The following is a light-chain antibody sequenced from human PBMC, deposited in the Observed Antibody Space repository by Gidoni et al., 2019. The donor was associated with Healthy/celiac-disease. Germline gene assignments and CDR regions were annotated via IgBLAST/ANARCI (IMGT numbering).Light chain of an antibody. J-gene: IGLJ2*01. CDR1: NMRVKG. Sequence: SYVLTQPPSVSVAPGKTASITCGANNMRVKGVHWYQQKPGQAPVVVIYYNHDRTSGIPERCSGSNSGDTATLTSSRVEAGDEADLYCQVWDLSGDRVVFGGGTKLTVL. CDR3: QVWDLSGDRVV. V-gene: IGLV3-21*04. CDR2: YNH.